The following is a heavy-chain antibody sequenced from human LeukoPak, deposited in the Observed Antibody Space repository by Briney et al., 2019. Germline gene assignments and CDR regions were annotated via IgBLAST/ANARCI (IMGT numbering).Heavy chain of an antibody. Sequence: PGGSLRLSCAASGFTFSSYAMSWVRQAPGQGLEWVSSISGSDGTTYYADSVKGRFTISRDNSKNTLSLQMNSLRAEDTAIYYCAKYYYGSGSFPFDHWGQGTLVTVSS. J-gene: IGHJ4*02. CDR1: GFTFSSYA. CDR3: AKYYYGSGSFPFDH. V-gene: IGHV3-23*01. D-gene: IGHD3-10*01. CDR2: ISGSDGTT.